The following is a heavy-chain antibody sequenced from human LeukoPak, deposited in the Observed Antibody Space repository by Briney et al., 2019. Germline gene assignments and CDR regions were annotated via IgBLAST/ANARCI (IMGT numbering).Heavy chain of an antibody. CDR1: GYTFTGYY. Sequence: GASVKVSCKASGYTFTGYYMYWVRQATGQGLEWMGWMNPNSGNTGYAQKFQGRVTITRNTSISTAYMELSSLRSEDTAVYYCARIYRAPDYWGQGTLVTVSS. CDR3: ARIYRAPDY. D-gene: IGHD4-11*01. J-gene: IGHJ4*02. CDR2: MNPNSGNT. V-gene: IGHV1-8*03.